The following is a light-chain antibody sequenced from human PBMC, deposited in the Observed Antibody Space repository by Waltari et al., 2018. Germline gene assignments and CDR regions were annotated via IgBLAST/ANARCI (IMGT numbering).Light chain of an antibody. J-gene: IGKJ1*01. V-gene: IGKV3-20*01. CDR3: QHHVRLPAT. CDR2: GAY. CDR1: PSVNTY. Sequence: IVLTQSPGTMSFSPAERATLTFRASPSVNTYLAWYQQKPGQAPRLLIYGAYTRAAGISDRFSGSGSGTDISLTISRLEAEDFAVYYCQHHVRLPATFGQGTKVEIK.